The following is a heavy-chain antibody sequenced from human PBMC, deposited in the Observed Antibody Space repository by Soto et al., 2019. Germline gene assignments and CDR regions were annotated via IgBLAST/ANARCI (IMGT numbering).Heavy chain of an antibody. CDR1: GGSVSSGSYY. V-gene: IGHV4-61*01. CDR3: ARGPGGTGVGATTASIDY. J-gene: IGHJ4*02. Sequence: SETLSLTCTVSGGSVSSGSYYWSWIRQPPGKGLEWIGYIYYSGSTNYNPSLKSRVTISVDTSKNQFSLKLSSVTAADTAVYYCARGPGGTGVGATTASIDYWGQGTLVTVSS. D-gene: IGHD1-26*01. CDR2: IYYSGST.